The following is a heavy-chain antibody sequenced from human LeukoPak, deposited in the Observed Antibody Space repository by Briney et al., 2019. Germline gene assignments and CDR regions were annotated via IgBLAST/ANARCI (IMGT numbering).Heavy chain of an antibody. Sequence: SETLSLTCTVSGGSISSYYWSWIRQPAGKGLGWFGRIYTSGSTNYNPSLKSRVTTSVETSKNQFSLKLSSVTAADTAVYYCASLLYDFWSGYQFDYWGQGTLVTVSS. V-gene: IGHV4-4*07. CDR1: GGSISSYY. CDR3: ASLLYDFWSGYQFDY. CDR2: IYTSGST. D-gene: IGHD3-3*01. J-gene: IGHJ4*02.